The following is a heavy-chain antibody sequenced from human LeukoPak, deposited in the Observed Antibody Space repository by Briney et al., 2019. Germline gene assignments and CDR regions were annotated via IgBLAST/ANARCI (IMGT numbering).Heavy chain of an antibody. D-gene: IGHD5-24*01. CDR1: GGSFSGYY. Sequence: PSETLSLTCAVYGGSFSGYYWSWIRQPPGKGLEWIGEINHSGSTNYNPSLKSRVTISVDTSKNQFSLKLTSVTAADTAVYCCARESRGSRDGYTPLDYWGQGTLVTVSS. CDR3: ARESRGSRDGYTPLDY. J-gene: IGHJ4*02. CDR2: INHSGST. V-gene: IGHV4-34*01.